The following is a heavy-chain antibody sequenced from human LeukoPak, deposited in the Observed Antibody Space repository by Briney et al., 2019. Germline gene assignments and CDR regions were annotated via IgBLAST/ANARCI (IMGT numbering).Heavy chain of an antibody. J-gene: IGHJ4*02. CDR1: GFIFSNYD. Sequence: GGSLRLSCAASGFIFSNYDMHWVRQAPGKGLEYVSHISTNGGSTHYAISVKGRFTISRDNSKNTLYLQMGSLRAEDMAVYYCARGRGYIYGYDYWGQGTLVTVSS. CDR3: ARGRGYIYGYDY. CDR2: ISTNGGST. D-gene: IGHD5-18*01. V-gene: IGHV3-64*01.